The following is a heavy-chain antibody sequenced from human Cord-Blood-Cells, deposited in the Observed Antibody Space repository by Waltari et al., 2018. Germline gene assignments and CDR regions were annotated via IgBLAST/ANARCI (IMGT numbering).Heavy chain of an antibody. V-gene: IGHV1-2*02. D-gene: IGHD7-27*01. CDR3: ARGSGELGIDY. J-gene: IGHJ4*02. Sequence: QVQLVQSGAEVKKPGASVTVSCKASGYTFTGYYMHWVRQAPGQGLEWMVWISPNSGGTNYALKFQGAITMTSDTSISTAYMVLSRLRSYDPAVYYGARGSGELGIDYWGPGTLVTVSS. CDR2: ISPNSGGT. CDR1: GYTFTGYY.